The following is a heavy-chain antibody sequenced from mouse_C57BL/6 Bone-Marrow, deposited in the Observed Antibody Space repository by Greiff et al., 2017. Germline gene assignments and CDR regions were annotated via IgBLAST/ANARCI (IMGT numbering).Heavy chain of an antibody. CDR3: AKGYFDV. CDR1: GYTFTDYY. CDR2: INPYNGGT. V-gene: IGHV1-19*01. J-gene: IGHJ1*03. Sequence: VQLKESGPVLVKPGASVKMSCKASGYTFTDYYMNWVKQSHGKSLEWIGVINPYNGGTSYNQKFKGKATLTVDKSFSTAYMELNSLTSEDSAVYYCAKGYFDVWGTGTTVTVSS.